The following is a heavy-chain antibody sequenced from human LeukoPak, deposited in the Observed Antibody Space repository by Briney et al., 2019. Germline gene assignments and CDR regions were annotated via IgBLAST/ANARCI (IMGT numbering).Heavy chain of an antibody. Sequence: PGGSLRLSCAASGFTFSSKWMSWVRQAPGKGLEWVANIRYDGSEKYYVDSVKGRFTISRDNAKNSVYLQMNSLRAEDTAVYYCARDPRVPGIAAAGTDYWGQGTLVTVSS. CDR1: GFTFSSKW. J-gene: IGHJ4*02. CDR2: IRYDGSEK. D-gene: IGHD6-13*01. V-gene: IGHV3-7*01. CDR3: ARDPRVPGIAAAGTDY.